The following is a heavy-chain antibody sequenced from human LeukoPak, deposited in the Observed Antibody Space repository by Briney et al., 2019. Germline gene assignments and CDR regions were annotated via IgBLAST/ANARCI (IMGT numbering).Heavy chain of an antibody. CDR3: ARGGYYGSGNDFRFDP. Sequence: SETLSLTCTVSGGSINSYYWSWIRQPPGKGLECIGYIHYTGSTNYNPSLKSRVTIVDTSKSQFSLKLSSVTAADTAIYYCARGGYYGSGNDFRFDPWGQGTLVTVSS. CDR2: IHYTGST. CDR1: GGSINSYY. J-gene: IGHJ5*02. V-gene: IGHV4-59*01. D-gene: IGHD3-10*01.